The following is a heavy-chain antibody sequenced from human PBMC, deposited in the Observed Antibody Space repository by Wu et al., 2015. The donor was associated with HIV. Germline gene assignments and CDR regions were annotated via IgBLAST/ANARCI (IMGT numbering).Heavy chain of an antibody. Sequence: EVQLVQSGAEVKKPGATVKISCKVSGYTFTDYYMHWVQQAPGKGLEWMGLVDPEDGETIYAEKFQGRVTITADTSTDTAYMELSSLRSEDTAVYYCARDRLLWFGESAFGMDVWGQGTTVTVSS. J-gene: IGHJ6*02. CDR2: VDPEDGET. V-gene: IGHV1-69-2*01. D-gene: IGHD3-10*01. CDR3: ARDRLLWFGESAFGMDV. CDR1: GYTFTDYY.